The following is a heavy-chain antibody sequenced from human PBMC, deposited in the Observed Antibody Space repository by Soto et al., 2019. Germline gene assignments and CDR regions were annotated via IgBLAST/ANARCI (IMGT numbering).Heavy chain of an antibody. CDR3: ATTSAYLPDY. J-gene: IGHJ4*02. D-gene: IGHD3-10*01. Sequence: QLQLQESGPGLVKPSETLSLTCTVSGGSISSSSYYWGWIRQPPGKGLEWIGSIYYSGSTYYNPSRKXXVXIXXDTSKNQFSLKLSSVTAADTAVYYCATTSAYLPDYWGQGTLVTVSS. CDR2: IYYSGST. CDR1: GGSISSSSYY. V-gene: IGHV4-39*01.